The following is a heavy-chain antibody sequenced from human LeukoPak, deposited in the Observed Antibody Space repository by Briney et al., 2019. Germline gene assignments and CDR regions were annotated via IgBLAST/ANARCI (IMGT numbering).Heavy chain of an antibody. CDR1: GYTFTGYY. CDR3: ARDFRSIGNLNY. Sequence: GASVKVSCKASGYTFTGYYMHWVRQAPGQGLEWMGWISAYNGNTNYAQKLQGRVTMTTDTSTSTAYMELRSLRSDDTAVYYCARDFRSIGNLNYWGQGTLVTVSS. J-gene: IGHJ4*02. CDR2: ISAYNGNT. D-gene: IGHD1-7*01. V-gene: IGHV1-18*04.